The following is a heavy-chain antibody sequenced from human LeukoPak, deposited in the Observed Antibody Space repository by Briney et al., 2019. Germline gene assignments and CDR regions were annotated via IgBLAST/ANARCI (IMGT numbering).Heavy chain of an antibody. V-gene: IGHV4-59*08. J-gene: IGHJ4*02. D-gene: IGHD3-10*01. CDR2: IYYSGST. Sequence: SETLSLTCTVSGGSISSYYWSWIRQPPGKGLEWIGYIYYSGSTNYNPSLKSRVTISVDTSKNQFSLKLSSVTAADTAVYYCARAEHYYGSGSYGYYFDYWGQGTLVTVSS. CDR1: GGSISSYY. CDR3: ARAEHYYGSGSYGYYFDY.